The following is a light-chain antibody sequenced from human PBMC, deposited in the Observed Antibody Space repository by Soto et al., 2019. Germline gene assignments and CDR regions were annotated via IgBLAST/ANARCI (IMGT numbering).Light chain of an antibody. V-gene: IGLV2-8*01. Sequence: QSVLTQPPSASGSPGQSVTISCTGTKRDIGVYDFVSWYQHHPGKAPRLIIYEVVQRPSGVPVRFSGSKSGNTASLTVSGLQAADEADYFCKSYAGSNTYVFGSGTKVTVL. CDR1: KRDIGVYDF. CDR3: KSYAGSNTYV. J-gene: IGLJ1*01. CDR2: EVV.